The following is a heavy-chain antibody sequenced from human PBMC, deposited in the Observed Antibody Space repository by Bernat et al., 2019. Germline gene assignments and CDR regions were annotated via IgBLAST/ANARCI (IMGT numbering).Heavy chain of an antibody. CDR1: GGSISSGGYY. Sequence: QVQLQESGPGLVKPSQTLPLTCTVSGGSISSGGYYWSWIRQHPGKGLEWIGYIYYSGSTYYNPSLKSRVTISVDTSKNQFSLKLSSVTAADTAVYYCARGIITIFGVVISDYYYGMDVWGQGTTVTVSS. J-gene: IGHJ6*02. D-gene: IGHD3-3*01. V-gene: IGHV4-31*03. CDR2: IYYSGST. CDR3: ARGIITIFGVVISDYYYGMDV.